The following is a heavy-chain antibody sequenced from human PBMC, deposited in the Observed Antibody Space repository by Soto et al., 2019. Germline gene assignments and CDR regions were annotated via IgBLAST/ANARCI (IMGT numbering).Heavy chain of an antibody. CDR1: GDSVTSHY. J-gene: IGHJ4*02. D-gene: IGHD2-2*01. CDR3: ARAYCSSTSCYAFDY. Sequence: PSETLSLTCSFSGDSVTSHYLTWIRQSPEKGLEWIGYMHYTGFSHYNPSLKSRLTLSVDRSKNHFTLQLTSVTAADTAVYYCARAYCSSTSCYAFDYWGQGTLVTVSS. V-gene: IGHV4-59*08. CDR2: MHYTGFS.